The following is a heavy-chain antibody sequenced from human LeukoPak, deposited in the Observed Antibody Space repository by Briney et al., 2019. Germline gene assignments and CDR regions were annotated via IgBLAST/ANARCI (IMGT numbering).Heavy chain of an antibody. J-gene: IGHJ4*02. CDR1: GFTFSNAW. CDR3: ARDWYDYVWGSYSPYYFDY. Sequence: GGSLRLSCAASGFTFSNAWMSWVRQAPGKGLEWVANIKQDGSEKYYVDSVKGRFTISRDNAKNSLYLQMNSLRAEDTAVYYCARDWYDYVWGSYSPYYFDYWAREPWSPSPQ. D-gene: IGHD3-16*01. V-gene: IGHV3-7*01. CDR2: IKQDGSEK.